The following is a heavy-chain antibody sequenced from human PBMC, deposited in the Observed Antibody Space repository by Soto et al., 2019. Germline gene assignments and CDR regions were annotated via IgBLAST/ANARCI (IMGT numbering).Heavy chain of an antibody. Sequence: ASVKVSCKASGYTFTSYGISWVRQAPGQWLEWMGWISAYNGNTNYAQKLQGRVTMTTDTSTSTAYMELRSLRSDDTAVYYCARGGNCGDYPLYYYYYYYMDVWGKGTTVTAP. J-gene: IGHJ6*03. CDR1: GYTFTSYG. CDR2: ISAYNGNT. CDR3: ARGGNCGDYPLYYYYYYYMDV. V-gene: IGHV1-18*01. D-gene: IGHD4-17*01.